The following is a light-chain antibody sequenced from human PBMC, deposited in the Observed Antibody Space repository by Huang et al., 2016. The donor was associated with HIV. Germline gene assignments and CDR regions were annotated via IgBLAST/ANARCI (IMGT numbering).Light chain of an antibody. CDR2: LGS. CDR3: MQALQTPWT. J-gene: IGKJ1*01. CDR1: QSILHSNGSNY. V-gene: IGKV2-28*01. Sequence: DIVMTLSPLSLPVTPGEPASISCRSSQSILHSNGSNYLDWYLQKPGQSPQLLIYLGSNRDSGVPDKFIGRGSGTGFTLKINRVEAADVGVYYCMQALQTPWTFGQGTKVEIK.